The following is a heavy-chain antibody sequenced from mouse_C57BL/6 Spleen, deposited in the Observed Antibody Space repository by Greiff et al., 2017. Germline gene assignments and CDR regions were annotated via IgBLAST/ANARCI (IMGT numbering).Heavy chain of an antibody. CDR1: GYSITSGYF. Sequence: EVKLMESGPGLVKPSQSLSLTCSVTGYSITSGYFRNWIRQFPGNKLEWMGYISYDGSNNYNPSLKNRNSITRDTSKNQFFLKLNSVTTEDTATYCCAGEYDYSMDYWGQGTSVTVSS. D-gene: IGHD2-14*01. CDR2: ISYDGSN. CDR3: AGEYDYSMDY. V-gene: IGHV3-6*01. J-gene: IGHJ4*01.